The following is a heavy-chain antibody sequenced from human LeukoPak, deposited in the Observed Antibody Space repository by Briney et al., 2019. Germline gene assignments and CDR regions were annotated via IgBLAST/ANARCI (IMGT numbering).Heavy chain of an antibody. CDR1: GYTFTSYD. CDR3: ARGGRDGYNFGY. D-gene: IGHD5-24*01. CDR2: MNPNSSNT. V-gene: IGHV1-8*01. J-gene: IGHJ4*02. Sequence: ASVKVSCKASGYTFTSYDINWVRQATGQGLEWMGWMNPNSSNTGYAQKFQGRVTMTRNTSISTAYMELSSLRSEDTAVYYCARGGRDGYNFGYWGQGTLVTVSS.